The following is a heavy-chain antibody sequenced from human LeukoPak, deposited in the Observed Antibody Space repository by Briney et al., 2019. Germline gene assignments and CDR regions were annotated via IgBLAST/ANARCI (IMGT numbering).Heavy chain of an antibody. CDR2: ISSSGSTI. D-gene: IGHD2-15*01. Sequence: GGSLRLSCAASGFTFSDYYKSWIRQAPGKGLEGVSYISSSGSTIYYADSVKGRFTISRDNAKNSLYLQMNSLRAEDTAVYYCARTIKFYCSGGSCYNSYYFDYWGQGTLVTVSS. CDR1: GFTFSDYY. J-gene: IGHJ4*02. CDR3: ARTIKFYCSGGSCYNSYYFDY. V-gene: IGHV3-11*01.